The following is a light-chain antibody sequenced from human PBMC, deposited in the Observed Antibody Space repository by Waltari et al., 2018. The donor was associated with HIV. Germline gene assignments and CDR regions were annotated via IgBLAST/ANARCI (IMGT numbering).Light chain of an antibody. V-gene: IGLV2-11*01. CDR3: CPYAGSNIHWV. J-gene: IGLJ3*02. Sequence: QSALTQPRSVSGSPGQSGTISCTGTSRSVHNYNYVPWYQHHPGEAPKLVIFGVNRRPSGVPDRCSGSNSGNTASLTISGLQAEDEGHYYCCPYAGSNIHWVFGGGTKLTVL. CDR1: SRSVHNYNY. CDR2: GVN.